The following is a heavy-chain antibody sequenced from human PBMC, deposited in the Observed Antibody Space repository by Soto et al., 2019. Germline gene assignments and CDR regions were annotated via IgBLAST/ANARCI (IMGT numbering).Heavy chain of an antibody. CDR2: IYNDGTT. Sequence: PGGSLRLSCAASGFSISSSYMNWVRQAPGKGLEWVSIIYNDGTTYYPDSVKGRFTISRDNSKNTLYLHMNSLRVEDTAVYYCARDRHPYSTKYYFDYWGQGTLVTVSS. CDR1: GFSISSSY. J-gene: IGHJ4*02. CDR3: ARDRHPYSTKYYFDY. D-gene: IGHD2-2*01. V-gene: IGHV3-53*01.